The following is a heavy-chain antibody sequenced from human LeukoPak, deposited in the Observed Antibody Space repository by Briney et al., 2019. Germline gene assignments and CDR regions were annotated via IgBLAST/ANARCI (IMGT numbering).Heavy chain of an antibody. Sequence: GGSLRLSCAASGFTFSSYNMNWVRQAPGKGLEWVSYISSSSSTIYYADSVKGRFTISRDNAKNSLYLQMNSLRAEDTAVYYCARVGGYNLGYWGQGTLVTVSS. CDR3: ARVGGYNLGY. D-gene: IGHD5-24*01. V-gene: IGHV3-48*01. CDR2: ISSSSSTI. J-gene: IGHJ4*02. CDR1: GFTFSSYN.